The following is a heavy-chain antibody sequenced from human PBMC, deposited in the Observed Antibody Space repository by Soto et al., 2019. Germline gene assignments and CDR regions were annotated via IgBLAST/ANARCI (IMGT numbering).Heavy chain of an antibody. J-gene: IGHJ6*02. CDR2: ISHGGSP. V-gene: IGHV4-30-2*06. Sequence: SETLSLTCAISGGSVSSVVFSWNWIRQSPGQGLEWIGYISHGGSPHYTPSLESRVTISVDRSTNVISLNLTSVTPADTAVYFCARGHYYYAMDVWGQGTTVTVSS. CDR3: ARGHYYYAMDV. CDR1: GGSVSSVVFS.